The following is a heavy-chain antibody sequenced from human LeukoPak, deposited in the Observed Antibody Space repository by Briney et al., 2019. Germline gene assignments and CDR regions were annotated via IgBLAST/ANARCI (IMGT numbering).Heavy chain of an antibody. CDR1: GGSISSTNHY. D-gene: IGHD6-19*01. CDR2: MHYSGST. J-gene: IGHJ4*02. V-gene: IGHV4-39*01. CDR3: ASSQYSSGWFTFDY. Sequence: SETLSLTCTVSGGSISSTNHYWGWIRQPPGKGLEWIGSMHYSGSTYYNPSLKSRVTVSADTSKNQFSLKLSSVTAADTAVYCCASSQYSSGWFTFDYWGQGTLVTVSS.